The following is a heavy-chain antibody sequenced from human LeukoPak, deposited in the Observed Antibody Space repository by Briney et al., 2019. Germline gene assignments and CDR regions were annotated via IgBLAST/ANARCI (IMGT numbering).Heavy chain of an antibody. CDR2: IYSSGST. Sequence: SETLSLTCTVSGGSISSGSYYWSWIRQPAGKGLEWIGRIYSSGSTNYNPSLKSRVTISLDTSKNQFSLNLSSVTAADTAVYYCARQEIGLRSFDPWGQGTLVTVSS. CDR1: GGSISSGSYY. CDR3: ARQEIGLRSFDP. V-gene: IGHV4-61*02. J-gene: IGHJ5*02. D-gene: IGHD3/OR15-3a*01.